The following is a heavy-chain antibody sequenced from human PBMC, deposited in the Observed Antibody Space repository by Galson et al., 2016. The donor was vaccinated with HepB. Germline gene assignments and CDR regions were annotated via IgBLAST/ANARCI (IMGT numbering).Heavy chain of an antibody. CDR2: IKKDGSEI. J-gene: IGHJ2*01. Sequence: SLRLSCAASGFSLGHYWMNWARQAPGKGLEWLGNIKKDGSEINYVDSVKGRFTISRDNAKNSLFLQMNTLRVEDTAVYYCTREFDLWGRGTQVTVSS. CDR1: GFSLGHYW. V-gene: IGHV3-7*04. CDR3: TREFDL.